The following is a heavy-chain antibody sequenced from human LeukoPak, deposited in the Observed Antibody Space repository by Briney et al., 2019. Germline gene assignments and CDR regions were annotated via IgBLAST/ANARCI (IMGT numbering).Heavy chain of an antibody. Sequence: GGSLRLSCAASGFTFSSYSMNWVRQAPGKGLEWVSYISSSSSTIYYADPVKGRFTISRDNAKNSLYLQMNSLRAEDTAVYYCARDWWLSSGWTSDADYWGQGTLVTVSS. CDR1: GFTFSSYS. CDR3: ARDWWLSSGWTSDADY. V-gene: IGHV3-48*04. D-gene: IGHD6-19*01. J-gene: IGHJ4*02. CDR2: ISSSSSTI.